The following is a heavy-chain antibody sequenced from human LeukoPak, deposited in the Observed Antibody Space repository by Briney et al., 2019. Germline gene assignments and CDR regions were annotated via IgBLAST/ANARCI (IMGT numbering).Heavy chain of an antibody. CDR1: GGSISSYY. CDR2: IYYSGST. J-gene: IGHJ3*02. Sequence: ASETLSLTCTVSGGSISSYYWSWIRQPPGKGLEWIGYIYYSGSTNYNPSLKSRVTISVDTSKNQFSLKLSSVTAADTAVYYCARGMDCSSTSCPDAFDIWGQGTMVTVSS. CDR3: ARGMDCSSTSCPDAFDI. V-gene: IGHV4-59*08. D-gene: IGHD2-2*01.